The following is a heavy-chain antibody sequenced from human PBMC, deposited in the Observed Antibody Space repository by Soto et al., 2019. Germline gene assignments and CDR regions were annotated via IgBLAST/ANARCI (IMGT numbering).Heavy chain of an antibody. Sequence: QVHLQQWGAGLLKPSETLSLTCAVYGGSFSDYYWSWIRQPPGQGLEWIGEIYHSGVTNFNPSLDSRVAMSVDTSKNPLCLGLTSVTAADTAVYFCARGRREVTKVFPAHDAHTPPPLGPVSPGAFDFWGLGTLVTVSS. CDR3: ARGRREVTKVFPAHDAHTPPPLGPVSPGAFDF. CDR2: IYHSGVT. CDR1: GGSFSDYY. D-gene: IGHD3-3*01. V-gene: IGHV4-34*01. J-gene: IGHJ4*02.